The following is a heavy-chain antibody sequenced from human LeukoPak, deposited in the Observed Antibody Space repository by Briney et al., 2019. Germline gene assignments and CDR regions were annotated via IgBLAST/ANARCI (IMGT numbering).Heavy chain of an antibody. Sequence: EPGGSLRLSCAASGFTFSTYSMNWVRQAPGKGLEWVSSISTSSIYIYYADSVKGRFTISRDNAKNTLYLQMNRLRAEDTAVYYCARDWRGYGDYPNWFDPWGQGTLVTVSS. J-gene: IGHJ5*02. CDR3: ARDWRGYGDYPNWFDP. D-gene: IGHD4-17*01. V-gene: IGHV3-21*01. CDR1: GFTFSTYS. CDR2: ISTSSIYI.